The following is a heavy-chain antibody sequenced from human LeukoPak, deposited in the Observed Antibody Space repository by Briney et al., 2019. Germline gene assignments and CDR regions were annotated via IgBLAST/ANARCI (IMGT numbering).Heavy chain of an antibody. CDR2: INHSGST. CDR1: GVSISSYY. CDR3: ARQPTVVISSWFDP. J-gene: IGHJ5*02. D-gene: IGHD4-23*01. Sequence: SETLSLTCTVSGVSISSYYWSWIRQPPGKGLEWIGEINHSGSTNYNPSLKSRVTISVDTSKNQFSLKLSSVTAADTAVYYCARQPTVVISSWFDPWGQGTLVTVSS. V-gene: IGHV4-34*01.